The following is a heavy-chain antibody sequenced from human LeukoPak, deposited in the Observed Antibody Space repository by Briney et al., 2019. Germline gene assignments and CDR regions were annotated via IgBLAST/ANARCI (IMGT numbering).Heavy chain of an antibody. V-gene: IGHV1-18*01. J-gene: IGHJ5*02. CDR1: GYTFTSYG. CDR2: ISAYNGNT. CDR3: ARVQWELQNNWFDP. D-gene: IGHD1-26*01. Sequence: ASVKVSCKASGYTFTSYGITWVRQAPGQGLEWMGWISAYNGNTNYAQKLQGRVTMTTDTSTNTAYMELRSLRSDDTAVYYCARVQWELQNNWFDPWGQGTLVTVSS.